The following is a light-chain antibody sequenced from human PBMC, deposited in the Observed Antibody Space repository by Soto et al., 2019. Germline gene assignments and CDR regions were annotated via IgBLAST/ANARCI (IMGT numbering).Light chain of an antibody. Sequence: QSALTQPPSASGSPGQSVTISCTGTSSDVGGYNYVSWYQQHPGKAPKLMIYEVSKRPSGVPDRFSGSKSGNTASLTVSGLQAEDEADYYCSSYAGSNNWMFVGGTKLTVL. V-gene: IGLV2-8*01. CDR2: EVS. CDR1: SSDVGGYNY. J-gene: IGLJ3*02. CDR3: SSYAGSNNWM.